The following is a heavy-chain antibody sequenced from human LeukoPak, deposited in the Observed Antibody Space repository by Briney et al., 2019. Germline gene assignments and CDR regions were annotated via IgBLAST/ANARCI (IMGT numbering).Heavy chain of an antibody. J-gene: IGHJ6*02. Sequence: GGSLRLSCAASGFTFSNAWMSWVRQAPGQGLEWVGRIKSKTDGGTTDYAAPVKGRFTISRDDSKNTLYLQMNSLKTEDTAVYYCTTDRYGSGSYGDYYYYGMDVWGQGTTVTVSS. CDR1: GFTFSNAW. CDR3: TTDRYGSGSYGDYYYYGMDV. D-gene: IGHD3-10*01. V-gene: IGHV3-15*01. CDR2: IKSKTDGGTT.